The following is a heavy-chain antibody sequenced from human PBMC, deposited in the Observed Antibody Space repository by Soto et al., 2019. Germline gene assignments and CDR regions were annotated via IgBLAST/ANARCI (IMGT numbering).Heavy chain of an antibody. CDR3: ARDRREGGYDLGPVLYNWFDP. J-gene: IGHJ5*02. Sequence: SATLSLTCTVSGGSISSGGYYWSWIRQHPGKGLEWIGYIYYSGSTYYNPSLKSRVTISVDTSKNQFSLKLSSVTAADTAVYYCARDRREGGYDLGPVLYNWFDPWGQGTLVTVSS. CDR2: IYYSGST. D-gene: IGHD5-12*01. V-gene: IGHV4-30-4*08. CDR1: GGSISSGGYY.